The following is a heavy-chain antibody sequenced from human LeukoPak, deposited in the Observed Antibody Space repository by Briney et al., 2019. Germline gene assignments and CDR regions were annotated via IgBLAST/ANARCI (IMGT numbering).Heavy chain of an antibody. CDR3: ARTAMPYYDFWSGPPLYFDY. V-gene: IGHV4-30-2*01. D-gene: IGHD3-3*01. Sequence: TSSETLSLTCAVSGGSISSGGYSWSWIRQPPGKGLEWIGYIYHSGSTYYNPSLKSRVTISVDGSKNQFSLKLSSVTAADTAVYYCARTAMPYYDFWSGPPLYFDYWGQGTLVTVSS. J-gene: IGHJ4*02. CDR1: GGSISSGGYS. CDR2: IYHSGST.